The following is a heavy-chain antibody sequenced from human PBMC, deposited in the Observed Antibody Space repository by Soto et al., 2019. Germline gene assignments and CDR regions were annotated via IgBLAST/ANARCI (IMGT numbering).Heavy chain of an antibody. J-gene: IGHJ4*02. Sequence: GWSLRLSCVSSVFTFSSYAMSWVRQAPGQRLEWVATFSGGRDTTWHADSVKGRFTVSSDSSKNTLSLQMNSLRPEDTALYYCAKATSATCTGSICYSFDYWGQGTLVTVSS. D-gene: IGHD2-21*01. CDR1: VFTFSSYA. CDR2: FSGGRDTT. V-gene: IGHV3-23*01. CDR3: AKATSATCTGSICYSFDY.